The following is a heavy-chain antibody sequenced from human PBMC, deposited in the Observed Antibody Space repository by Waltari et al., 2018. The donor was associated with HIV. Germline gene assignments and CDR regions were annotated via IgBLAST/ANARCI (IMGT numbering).Heavy chain of an antibody. D-gene: IGHD3-22*01. J-gene: IGHJ3*02. CDR3: ARSRHDYYDSSGYYRGVFDI. CDR2: IYYNENT. V-gene: IGHV4-30-4*08. CDR1: GGSVSSSDYY. Sequence: QVQLQESGPGLVKPSQTLSLTCTVSGGSVSSSDYYWNWIRQPPGKGLEWIGYIYYNENTYYNPSLKSRLTISLDRSKSQFSLKLSSVTAADTAVYYCARSRHDYYDSSGYYRGVFDIWGQGTMVPVSS.